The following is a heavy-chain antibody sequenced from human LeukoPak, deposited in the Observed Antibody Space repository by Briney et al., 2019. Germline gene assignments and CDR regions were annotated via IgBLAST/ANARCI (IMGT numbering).Heavy chain of an antibody. D-gene: IGHD2-2*01. J-gene: IGHJ4*02. V-gene: IGHV1-69*05. Sequence: SVKVSCKAFGGSFSSEAISWVRQAPGQGLEWMGGIIPIFGTANYAQKFQGRVTMTTDTSTSTAYMELRSLRSDDTAVYYCARDGGVVPAAILTGWGQGTLVTVSS. CDR2: IIPIFGTA. CDR3: ARDGGVVPAAILTG. CDR1: GGSFSSEA.